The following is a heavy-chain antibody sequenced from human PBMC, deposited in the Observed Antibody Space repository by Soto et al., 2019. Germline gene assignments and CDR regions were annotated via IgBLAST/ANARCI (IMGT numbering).Heavy chain of an antibody. CDR3: AKKGYGDYLYYFDY. V-gene: IGHV3-23*01. D-gene: IGHD4-17*01. J-gene: IGHJ4*02. CDR2: ISGSGGST. CDR1: GGSISSSSYY. Sequence: PSETLSLTCTVSGGSISSSSYYWGWIRQPPGKGLEWVSAISGSGGSTYYADSVKGRFTISRDNSKNTLYLQMNSLRAEDTAVYYCAKKGYGDYLYYFDYWGQGTLVTVSS.